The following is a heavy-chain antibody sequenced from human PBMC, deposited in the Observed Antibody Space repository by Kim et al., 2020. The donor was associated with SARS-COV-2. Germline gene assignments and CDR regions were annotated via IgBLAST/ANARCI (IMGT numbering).Heavy chain of an antibody. V-gene: IGHV3-23*03. D-gene: IGHD3-16*01. CDR2: IYSGGSST. J-gene: IGHJ6*02. Sequence: GGSLRLSCAASGFTFSSYAMSWVRQAPGKGLEWVSVIYSGGSSTYYADSVKGRFTISRDNSKNTLYLQMNSLRAEDTAVYYCAKDREVTPYWGWFYGMDVWGQGTTVTVSS. CDR1: GFTFSSYA. CDR3: AKDREVTPYWGWFYGMDV.